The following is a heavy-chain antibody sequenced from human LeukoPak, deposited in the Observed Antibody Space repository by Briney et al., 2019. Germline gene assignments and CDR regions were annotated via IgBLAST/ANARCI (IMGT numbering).Heavy chain of an antibody. Sequence: GGSLRLSCAASGFTFSDYYMSWIRQAPGKGLEWVSDISNSGSTMYYADSVKGRFTISRDNAKNSLYLQMNSLRAEDTAVYYCARKIAPSGDYYYYGMDVWGQGTTVTVSS. CDR3: ARKIAPSGDYYYYGMDV. J-gene: IGHJ6*02. CDR2: ISNSGSTM. D-gene: IGHD7-27*01. V-gene: IGHV3-11*01. CDR1: GFTFSDYY.